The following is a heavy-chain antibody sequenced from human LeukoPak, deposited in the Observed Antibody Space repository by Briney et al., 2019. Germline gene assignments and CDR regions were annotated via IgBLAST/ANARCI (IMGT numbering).Heavy chain of an antibody. Sequence: GGSLRLSCAASGFTFSSYGMHWVRQAPGKGLEWVAVISYDGSNKYCADSVKGRFTTSRDNSKNTLYLQMNSLRAEDTAVYYCAKDTLTYTAMAPGEDYFDYWGQGTLVTVSS. D-gene: IGHD5-18*01. CDR1: GFTFSSYG. V-gene: IGHV3-30*18. CDR2: ISYDGSNK. J-gene: IGHJ4*02. CDR3: AKDTLTYTAMAPGEDYFDY.